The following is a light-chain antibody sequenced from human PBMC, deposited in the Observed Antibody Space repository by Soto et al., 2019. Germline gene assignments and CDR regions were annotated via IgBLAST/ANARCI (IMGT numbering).Light chain of an antibody. CDR3: CSYASSSTYV. J-gene: IGLJ1*01. CDR1: STNVGTYQA. V-gene: IGLV2-23*02. CDR2: EVS. Sequence: QSALTQPASVSRSPGQSVTISCTGTSTNVGTYQAISWYQQHPGKAPKLILYEVSQRPSGVSDRFSGSKSGNTASLTISGLQAEDEADYHCCSYASSSTYVFGTGTKLTVL.